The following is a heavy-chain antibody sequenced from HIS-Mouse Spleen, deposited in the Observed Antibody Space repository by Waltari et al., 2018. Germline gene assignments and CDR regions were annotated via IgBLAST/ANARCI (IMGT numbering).Heavy chain of an antibody. CDR1: GGAISSSSYD. D-gene: IGHD6-13*01. CDR3: AREIPYSSSWYDWYFDL. V-gene: IGHV4-39*07. Sequence: QLQLQESGPGLVKPSENLSLTCTVSGGAISSSSYDWGRSSPLPGKGREWIGCIYYRGSPYYHPSLQSRVTISVDTSTNQFSLKLSSVTAADTAVYYWAREIPYSSSWYDWYFDLWGRGTLVTVSS. J-gene: IGHJ2*01. CDR2: IYYRGSP.